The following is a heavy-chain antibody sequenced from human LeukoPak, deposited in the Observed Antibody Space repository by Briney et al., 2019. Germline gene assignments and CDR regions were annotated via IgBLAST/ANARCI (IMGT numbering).Heavy chain of an antibody. CDR1: GCTFSSYA. D-gene: IGHD3-22*01. J-gene: IGHJ4*02. CDR2: ISGSGGST. CDR3: AKDLSRYYYDSSGALDY. Sequence: GGCLRLSCAASGCTFSSYAMSWVRQAPGKGLEWVSAISGSGGSTYYADSVKGRFTISRDNSKNTLYLQMNSLRAEDTAVYYCAKDLSRYYYDSSGALDYWGQGTLVTVSS. V-gene: IGHV3-23*01.